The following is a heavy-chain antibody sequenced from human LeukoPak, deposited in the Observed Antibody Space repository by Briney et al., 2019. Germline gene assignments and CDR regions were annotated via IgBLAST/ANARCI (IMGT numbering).Heavy chain of an antibody. CDR1: GGSISSSSYY. CDR3: ARFNSGSYQHYFDY. V-gene: IGHV4-39*07. D-gene: IGHD1-26*01. Sequence: EPSETLSLTCTVSGGSISSSSYYWGWIRQPPGKGLEWIGSIYYSGSTYYNPSLKSRVTISVDTSKNQFSLKLSSVTAADTAVYYCARFNSGSYQHYFDYWGRGTLVTVSS. CDR2: IYYSGST. J-gene: IGHJ4*02.